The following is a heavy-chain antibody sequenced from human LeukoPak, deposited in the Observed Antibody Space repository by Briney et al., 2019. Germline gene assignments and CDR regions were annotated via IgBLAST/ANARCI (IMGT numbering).Heavy chain of an antibody. CDR2: IYSGGRT. Sequence: PGGSLRLSFAASGFPFNSNYMSWGRQAPGKGLEWGFVIYSGGRTYYADSVKGRFTISRDNSKNTLYLQMNSLRAEDTAVYYCASSSQHGCSGGSCYLGYGMDVWGQGTTVTVSS. CDR3: ASSSQHGCSGGSCYLGYGMDV. D-gene: IGHD2-15*01. CDR1: GFPFNSNY. J-gene: IGHJ6*02. V-gene: IGHV3-53*01.